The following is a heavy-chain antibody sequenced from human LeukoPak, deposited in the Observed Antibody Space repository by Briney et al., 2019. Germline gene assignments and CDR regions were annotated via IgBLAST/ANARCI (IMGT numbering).Heavy chain of an antibody. Sequence: PSETLSLTCTVSGYSISSGYYWGWIRQPPGKGLEWIGSIYHSGSTYYNPSLKSRVTISVDTSKNQFSLKLSSVTAADTAVYYCARVNGGSYWRSYYFDYWGQGTLVTVSS. J-gene: IGHJ4*02. CDR2: IYHSGST. V-gene: IGHV4-38-2*02. D-gene: IGHD1-26*01. CDR1: GYSISSGYY. CDR3: ARVNGGSYWRSYYFDY.